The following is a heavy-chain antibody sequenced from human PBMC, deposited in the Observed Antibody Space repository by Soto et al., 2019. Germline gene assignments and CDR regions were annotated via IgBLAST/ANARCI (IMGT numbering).Heavy chain of an antibody. CDR2: IIPIFGTA. J-gene: IGHJ4*02. V-gene: IGHV1-69*13. CDR3: ARFISSGWYYFDY. CDR1: GGTFSSYA. D-gene: IGHD6-19*01. Sequence: EASVKVSCKASGGTFSSYAISWVRQAPGQGLEWMGGIIPIFGTANYAQKFQGRVTITADESTSTAYMELSSLRSEDTAVYYCARFISSGWYYFDYWGQGTLVTVSS.